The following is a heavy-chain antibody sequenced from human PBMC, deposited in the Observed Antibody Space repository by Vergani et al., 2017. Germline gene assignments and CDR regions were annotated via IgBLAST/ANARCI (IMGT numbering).Heavy chain of an antibody. Sequence: QVQLVQSGAEVKKPGASVKVSCKVSGYTLTELSMHWVRQAPGKGLEWMGGFDPEDGETIYAQKFQGRVTMTEDTSTDTAYMELSSLRSEDTAVYYCASVPYDSSGYYSTLDLYYFDYWGQGTLVTVSS. CDR1: GYTLTELS. CDR2: FDPEDGET. D-gene: IGHD3-22*01. V-gene: IGHV1-24*01. CDR3: ASVPYDSSGYYSTLDLYYFDY. J-gene: IGHJ4*02.